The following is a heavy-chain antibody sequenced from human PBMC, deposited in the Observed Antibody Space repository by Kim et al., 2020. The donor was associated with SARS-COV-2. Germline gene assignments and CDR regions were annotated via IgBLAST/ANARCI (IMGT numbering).Heavy chain of an antibody. CDR3: GRNRVDQ. CDR1: GFTFTDFE. Sequence: GGSLRLSCAASGFTFTDFEMSWVRQTPGKGLEWLSTIRGGGDDINYADSVRGRFTISRDNAKNSIFLQINNLRADDTAGYYCGRNRVDQWGPGILVTVSS. J-gene: IGHJ4*02. V-gene: IGHV3-48*03. CDR2: IRGGGDDI. D-gene: IGHD3-16*02.